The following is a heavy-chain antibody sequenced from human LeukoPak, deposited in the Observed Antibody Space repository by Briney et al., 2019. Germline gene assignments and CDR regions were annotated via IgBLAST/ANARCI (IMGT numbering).Heavy chain of an antibody. Sequence: SETLSLTCTVSGGSISSYYWSWIRQPPGKGLEWIANIYHTGSTNYNPSLSSRVTISIDTSKNQFSLKLTSVTAADTAVYYCARRGRNSSGWQDYLWGQGTLVTVSS. J-gene: IGHJ4*02. D-gene: IGHD6-25*01. CDR1: GGSISSYY. CDR2: IYHTGST. V-gene: IGHV4-59*01. CDR3: ARRGRNSSGWQDYL.